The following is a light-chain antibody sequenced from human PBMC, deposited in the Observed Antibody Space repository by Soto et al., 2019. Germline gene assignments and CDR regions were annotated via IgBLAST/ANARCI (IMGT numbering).Light chain of an antibody. Sequence: EVIMTQSPTTLSVSPGAKVTLSCRASQSGSSHSAWYQPRPGQPPRLVISGASSRATGIPARFSAGGSGTECFLTISSLQSEDSAVYFCQQDHNWPLAFGPGNKVEFK. CDR2: GAS. V-gene: IGKV3-15*01. CDR1: QSGSSH. CDR3: QQDHNWPLA. J-gene: IGKJ3*01.